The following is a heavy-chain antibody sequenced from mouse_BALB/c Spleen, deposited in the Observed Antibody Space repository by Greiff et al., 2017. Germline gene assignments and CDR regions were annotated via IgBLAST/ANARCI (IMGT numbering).Heavy chain of an antibody. V-gene: IGHV1-31*01. CDR2: INPYNGAT. CDR1: GYSFTGYY. Sequence: EVQLQQSGPELVKPGASVKISCKASGYSFTGYYMHWVKQSHVKSLEWIGRINPYNGATSYNQNFKDKASLTVDKSSSTAYMELHSLTSEDSAVYYCARFDYDVWYFDVWGAGTTVTVSS. CDR3: ARFDYDVWYFDV. D-gene: IGHD2-4*01. J-gene: IGHJ1*01.